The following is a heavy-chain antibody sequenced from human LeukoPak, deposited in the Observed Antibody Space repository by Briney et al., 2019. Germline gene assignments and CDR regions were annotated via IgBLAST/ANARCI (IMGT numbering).Heavy chain of an antibody. D-gene: IGHD3-10*01. V-gene: IGHV4-39*01. CDR3: ARHGITMVRGVINDAFDI. J-gene: IGHJ3*02. CDR2: IYYSGST. CDR1: GGSISSYY. Sequence: PSETLSLTCTVSGGSISSYYWGWIRQPPGEGLEWVWSIYYSGSTYYNPSLKSRVTISVDTSKNQFSLKLSSVTAADTAVYYCARHGITMVRGVINDAFDIWGQGTMVTVSS.